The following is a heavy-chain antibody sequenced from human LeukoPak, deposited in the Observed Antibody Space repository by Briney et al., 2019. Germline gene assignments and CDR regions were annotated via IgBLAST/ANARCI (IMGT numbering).Heavy chain of an antibody. CDR3: ARVSDNWFDP. CDR2: IIPIFGIA. V-gene: IGHV1-69*04. CDR1: GGTFSSYA. D-gene: IGHD2-21*01. Sequence: SVKVYCKASGGTFSSYAISWVGQAPGQGLEWMGRIIPIFGIANYAQKFQGRVTITADKSTSTAYMELSSLRSEDTAVYYCARVSDNWFDPWGQGTLVTVSS. J-gene: IGHJ5*02.